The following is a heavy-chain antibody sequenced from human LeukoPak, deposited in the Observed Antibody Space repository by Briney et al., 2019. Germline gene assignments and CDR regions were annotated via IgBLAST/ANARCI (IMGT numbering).Heavy chain of an antibody. CDR2: IGYGGSHT. J-gene: IGHJ4*02. Sequence: PGGSLRLSCAASGFTFSTCAMSWVRQAPGKGLEWVAGIGYGGSHTYYADSVTGGFTISRDNSKNTMSLQMNSLRAGDTSVYYCEKEKKSGGWPLDYWGQGALVTVSS. CDR1: GFTFSTCA. D-gene: IGHD2-15*01. V-gene: IGHV3-23*01. CDR3: EKEKKSGGWPLDY.